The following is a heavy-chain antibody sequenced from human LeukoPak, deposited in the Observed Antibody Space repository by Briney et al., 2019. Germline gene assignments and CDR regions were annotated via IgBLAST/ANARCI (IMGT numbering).Heavy chain of an antibody. V-gene: IGHV3-7*01. CDR2: INGDGSKK. CDR1: GFTFSRFW. D-gene: IGHD6-13*01. J-gene: IGHJ4*02. Sequence: PGGSLRLSCAASGFTFSRFWMTWVRQAPGKGLEWVANINGDGSKKTYVDSVKGRFTISRDNAKNSLYLQMSSLRADDTAVYYCATAPAAADSCWGLGTLVAVSS. CDR3: ATAPAAADSC.